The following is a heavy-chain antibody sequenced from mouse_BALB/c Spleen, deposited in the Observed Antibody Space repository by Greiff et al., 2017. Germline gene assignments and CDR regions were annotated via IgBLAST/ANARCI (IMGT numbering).Heavy chain of an antibody. CDR1: GYTFTSYW. D-gene: IGHD2-4*01. Sequence: QVQLQQPGAELVKPGASVKLSCKASGYTFTSYWMHWVKQRPGQGLEWIGEINPSNGRTNYNEKFKSKATLTVDKSSSTAYMQLSSLTSEDSAVYYCAPRDYEDGVRFGDWGQGTGVTVSA. V-gene: IGHV1S81*02. CDR3: APRDYEDGVRFGD. CDR2: INPSNGRT. J-gene: IGHJ3*01.